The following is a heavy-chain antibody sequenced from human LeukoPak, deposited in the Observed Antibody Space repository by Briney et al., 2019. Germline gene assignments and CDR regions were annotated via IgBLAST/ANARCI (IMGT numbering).Heavy chain of an antibody. D-gene: IGHD3-22*01. CDR2: ISGSSGII. CDR1: GFTFNTYT. V-gene: IGHV3-48*01. Sequence: GGSLRLSCAASGFTFNTYTMNWVRQAPGKGLEWVSYISGSSGIIDYADSVRGRFTISRDNAKNSLYLQMNSLRAEDTAVYYCARDDSSGPPGYWGQGTLVTVSS. J-gene: IGHJ4*02. CDR3: ARDDSSGPPGY.